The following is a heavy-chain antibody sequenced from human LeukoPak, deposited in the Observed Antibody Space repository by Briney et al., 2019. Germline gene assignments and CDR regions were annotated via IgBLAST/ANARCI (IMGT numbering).Heavy chain of an antibody. Sequence: GASVKVSCKASGFTFTSSAMQWVRQARGQRLEWIGWIVVGSGNTNYAQKFQERVTITRDMSTSTAYMELSSLRSEDTAVYYCARGNNGVGAAMNWFDPWGQGTLVTVSS. V-gene: IGHV1-58*02. D-gene: IGHD1-26*01. CDR1: GFTFTSSA. J-gene: IGHJ5*02. CDR2: IVVGSGNT. CDR3: ARGNNGVGAAMNWFDP.